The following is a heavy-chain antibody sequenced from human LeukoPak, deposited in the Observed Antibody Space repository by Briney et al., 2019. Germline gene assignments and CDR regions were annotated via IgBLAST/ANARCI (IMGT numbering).Heavy chain of an antibody. CDR3: ARDTAFGYYGSGSYYIFHYYYYMDV. CDR1: GFTFSSYS. V-gene: IGHV3-21*01. Sequence: GGSLRLSCAASGFTFSSYSMNWVRQAPGKGLEWVSSISSSSSYIYYADSVKGRFTISRDNAKNSLYLQMNSLRAEDTAVYYCARDTAFGYYGSGSYYIFHYYYYMDVWGKGTTVTISS. D-gene: IGHD3-10*01. J-gene: IGHJ6*03. CDR2: ISSSSSYI.